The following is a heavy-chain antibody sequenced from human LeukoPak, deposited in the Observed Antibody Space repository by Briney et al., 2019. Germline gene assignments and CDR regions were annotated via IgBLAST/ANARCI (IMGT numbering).Heavy chain of an antibody. J-gene: IGHJ4*02. CDR3: ARDSNIVVVPAAIRDGSVGGERYDY. CDR1: GGTFSSYT. Sequence: SLKVSCKASGGTFSSYTISWVRQAPGQGLEWMGRIIPILGIANYAQKFQGRVTITADKSTSTSHTYRSSRRSEDTAVYYCARDSNIVVVPAAIRDGSVGGERYDYWGQGTLVTVSS. D-gene: IGHD2-2*02. CDR2: IIPILGIA. V-gene: IGHV1-69*04.